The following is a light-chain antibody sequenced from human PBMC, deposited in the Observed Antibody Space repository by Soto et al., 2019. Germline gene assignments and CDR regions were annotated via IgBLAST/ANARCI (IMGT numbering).Light chain of an antibody. V-gene: IGKV1-9*01. CDR2: DAS. CDR1: QDIRNY. Sequence: IQLTQSPSSLSASVGDRVTVTCRASQDIRNYLAWYQQKPGKAPKLLICDASTLYSGVPSRFSGSGSGTEFTLTISSLQPDDFATYYCQQYSTYTPRTFGQGTKVDIK. CDR3: QQYSTYTPRT. J-gene: IGKJ1*01.